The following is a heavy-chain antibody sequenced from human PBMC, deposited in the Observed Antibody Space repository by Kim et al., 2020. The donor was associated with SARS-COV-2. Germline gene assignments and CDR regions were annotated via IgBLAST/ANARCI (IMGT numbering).Heavy chain of an antibody. D-gene: IGHD2-8*02. CDR2: ISWNSGDI. CDR3: TKVYCTAGYCRNAFDI. J-gene: IGHJ3*02. CDR1: GFTFDDYA. V-gene: IGHV3-9*01. Sequence: GGSLRLSCAASGFTFDDYAMHWVRQAPGKGLEWVSGISWNSGDIGYADSVKGRFTISRDNAQHSLYLQMTSLRAEDTALYYCTKVYCTAGYCRNAFDIWG.